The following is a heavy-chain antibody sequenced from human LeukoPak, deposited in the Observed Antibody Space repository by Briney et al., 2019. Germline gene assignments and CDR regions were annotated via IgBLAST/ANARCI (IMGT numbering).Heavy chain of an antibody. Sequence: SQTLSLTCTVSGGSISSADYYWSWIRQPPGKGLEWIGNIHHSGSTHYTPSLKSRVTISVDASNSQFSLNLISVTAADTAVYYCAGASSTRSFNAFDIWGQGTMVTVSS. J-gene: IGHJ3*02. D-gene: IGHD2-2*01. CDR1: GGSISSADYY. CDR2: IHHSGST. CDR3: AGASSTRSFNAFDI. V-gene: IGHV4-30-4*01.